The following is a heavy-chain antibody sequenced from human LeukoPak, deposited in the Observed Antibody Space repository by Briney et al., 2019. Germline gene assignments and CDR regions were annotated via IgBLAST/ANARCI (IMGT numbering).Heavy chain of an antibody. CDR3: AKDMNSYGSGSSYNPWGPFDS. J-gene: IGHJ4*02. Sequence: PGGSLRLSCAASGFTFDNYAMHWVWQAPGKGLEWVSGIAWNSGNTGFADSVKGRFTISRDNAENSLSLQMNSLTPEDTAFYFCAKDMNSYGSGSSYNPWGPFDSWGQGTLVTVSS. V-gene: IGHV3-9*01. CDR1: GFTFDNYA. CDR2: IAWNSGNT. D-gene: IGHD3-10*01.